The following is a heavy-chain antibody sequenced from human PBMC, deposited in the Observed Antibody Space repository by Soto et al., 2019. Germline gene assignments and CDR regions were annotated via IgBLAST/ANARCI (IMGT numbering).Heavy chain of an antibody. CDR3: AGRLDGDYGDFDY. J-gene: IGHJ4*02. V-gene: IGHV1-69*02. CDR2: IIPILGIA. D-gene: IGHD4-17*01. Sequence: QVQLVQSGAEVKKPGSSVKVSCKASGGTFSSYIISWVRQAPGQGLEWMGRIIPILGIANYAQKFQGRVTITADKSTSTAYMELSSLRSEDTAVYYCAGRLDGDYGDFDYLGQGTLVTVSS. CDR1: GGTFSSYI.